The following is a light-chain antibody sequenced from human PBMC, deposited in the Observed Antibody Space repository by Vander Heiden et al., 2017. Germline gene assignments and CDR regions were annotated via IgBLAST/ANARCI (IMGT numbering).Light chain of an antibody. Sequence: QSVLPQPPSASGTPGQGVTISCSGSISNIGGNTVNWYQHLPGTAPKLLIYSNNQRPSGVPDRFSASKSGTSASLAISGLQSEDEADYYCATWDDSLNVYVFGIGTKVTVL. V-gene: IGLV1-44*01. CDR3: ATWDDSLNVYV. CDR2: SNN. J-gene: IGLJ1*01. CDR1: ISNIGGNT.